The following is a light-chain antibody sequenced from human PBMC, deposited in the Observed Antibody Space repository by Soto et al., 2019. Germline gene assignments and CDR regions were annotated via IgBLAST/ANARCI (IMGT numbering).Light chain of an antibody. Sequence: QSALTQPPSVSGSPGQSITISCTGTSSDVGDYNRVSWYQHHPGKAPKLMIFEVTNRPSGISDRFSGLKSGSTASLTISELQPDDEADYYCISFTPSTTTHWVFGGGTKLTVL. CDR1: SSDVGDYNR. J-gene: IGLJ3*02. V-gene: IGLV2-14*01. CDR2: EVT. CDR3: ISFTPSTTTHWV.